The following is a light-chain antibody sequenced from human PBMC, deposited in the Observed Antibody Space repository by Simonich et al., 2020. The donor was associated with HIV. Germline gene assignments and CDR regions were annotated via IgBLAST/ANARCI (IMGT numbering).Light chain of an antibody. CDR2: EGS. CDR3: CSYASSTTFHVV. V-gene: IGLV2-23*03. Sequence: QSALTQPASVSGSPGQSITISCTGTRSDVGSYDVVSWYQQHPGKAPKLIIYEGSKRPSGVSHRVSGSKSGNTASLTISGLQAEDEADYYCCSYASSTTFHVVFGGGTQLTVL. CDR1: RSDVGSYDV. J-gene: IGLJ2*01.